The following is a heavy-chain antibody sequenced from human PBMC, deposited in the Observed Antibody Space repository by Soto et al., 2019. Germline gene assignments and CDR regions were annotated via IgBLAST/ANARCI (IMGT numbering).Heavy chain of an antibody. CDR2: ISYDGSNK. Sequence: QVQLVESGGGVVQPGRSLRLSCAASGFTFSSYAMHWVRQAPGKGLEWVAVISYDGSNKYYADSVKGRFTISRDNSKKTLYLQMNSLRAEDTAVYYCARDLGLDCGDYVYHYWGQGTLVTVSS. V-gene: IGHV3-30-3*01. D-gene: IGHD4-17*01. CDR1: GFTFSSYA. J-gene: IGHJ4*02. CDR3: ARDLGLDCGDYVYHY.